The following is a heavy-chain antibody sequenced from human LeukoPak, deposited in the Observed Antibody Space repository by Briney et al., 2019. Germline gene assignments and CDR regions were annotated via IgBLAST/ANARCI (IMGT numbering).Heavy chain of an antibody. Sequence: SVKVSCKASGGTFSSYAISWVRQAPGQGLEWMGGIIPIFGTANYAQKFQGRVTITADKSTSTAYMELSSLRSEDTAVYYCGREDSSSWYYTNLFDYWGQGTLVTVSS. CDR3: GREDSSSWYYTNLFDY. CDR1: GGTFSSYA. CDR2: IIPIFGTA. D-gene: IGHD6-13*01. J-gene: IGHJ4*02. V-gene: IGHV1-69*06.